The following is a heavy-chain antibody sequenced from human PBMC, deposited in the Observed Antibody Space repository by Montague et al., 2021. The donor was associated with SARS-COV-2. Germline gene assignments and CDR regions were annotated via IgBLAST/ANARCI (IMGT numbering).Heavy chain of an antibody. CDR1: GSISGYY. Sequence: SETLSLTCTVSGSISGYYWTWIRRSAGKGLEWIGRISSSGGIDYNASLKSRVTMSLDTSKIQLSLKLSSVTAADTAVYYCARQYTGYNRRFDYWGQGALVTVSP. D-gene: IGHD5-12*01. CDR3: ARQYTGYNRRFDY. V-gene: IGHV4-4*07. J-gene: IGHJ4*02. CDR2: ISSSGGI.